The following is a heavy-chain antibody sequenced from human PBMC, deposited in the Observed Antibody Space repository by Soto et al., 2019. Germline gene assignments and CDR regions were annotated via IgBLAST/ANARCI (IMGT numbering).Heavy chain of an antibody. Sequence: PSETLSLTCAVYGGSFSGYYWSWIRQPPGKGLEWIGDINHSGSTNYNPSLKSRVTISVDTSKNQFSLKLSSVTAADTAVYYCAGGTKSVVTPYWGQGTLVTVSS. CDR1: GGSFSGYY. CDR3: AGGTKSVVTPY. V-gene: IGHV4-34*01. D-gene: IGHD2-21*02. CDR2: INHSGST. J-gene: IGHJ4*02.